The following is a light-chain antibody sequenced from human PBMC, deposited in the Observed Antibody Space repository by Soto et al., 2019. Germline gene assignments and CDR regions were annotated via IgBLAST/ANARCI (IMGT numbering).Light chain of an antibody. CDR3: EQYGCSLLFT. J-gene: IGKJ3*01. CDR1: QSVSSSY. V-gene: IGKV3-20*01. CDR2: GAS. Sequence: EIVLTQSPGTLSLSPGERATLSCRASQSVSSSYLAWYQQKPGQAPRLLIYGASSRATGIPDRFSGSGSGSDFTLAISRLEPEDFAVSYGEQYGCSLLFTFGPGTKVDIK.